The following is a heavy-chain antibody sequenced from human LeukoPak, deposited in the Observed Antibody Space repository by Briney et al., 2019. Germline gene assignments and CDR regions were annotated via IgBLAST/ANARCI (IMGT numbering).Heavy chain of an antibody. CDR1: GYTFTGYY. CDR3: ARVAPLQYCSGGSCYSPGVYYYYYYMDV. CDR2: INPNSGGT. V-gene: IGHV1-2*02. J-gene: IGHJ6*03. Sequence: ASVKVSCKASGYTFTGYYMHWVRQAPGQGLEWMGWINPNSGGTNYAQKFQGRVTMTRDTSISTAYMELSRLRSDDTAVYYCARVAPLQYCSGGSCYSPGVYYYYYYMDVWGKGTTVTVSS. D-gene: IGHD2-15*01.